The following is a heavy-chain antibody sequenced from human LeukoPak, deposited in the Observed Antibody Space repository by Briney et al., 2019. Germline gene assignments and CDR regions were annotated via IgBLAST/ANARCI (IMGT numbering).Heavy chain of an antibody. CDR2: ISDGGSA. J-gene: IGHJ3*02. D-gene: IGHD7-27*01. CDR1: GGXISNYY. V-gene: IGHV4-59*01. CDR3: ARDLDWGSGAFDI. Sequence: PSETLSLTCTVSGGXISNYYWTWIRQPPGKGLEWVGHISDGGSANYNPSLKSRVTISGDTSKNQVSLNLGSVTAADTAVYYCARDLDWGSGAFDIWGQGTMVTVSS.